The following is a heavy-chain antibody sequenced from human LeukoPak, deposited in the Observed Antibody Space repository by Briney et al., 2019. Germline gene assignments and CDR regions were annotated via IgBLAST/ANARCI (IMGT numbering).Heavy chain of an antibody. CDR1: GYTFTSYY. CDR2: INPSGGST. J-gene: IGHJ4*02. Sequence: ASVKVSCKASGYTFTSYYMHWVRQAPGQGLEWMGIINPSGGSTSYAQKFQGRVTMTRDASTSTVYMELSSLRSEDTAVYYCARGGVNDILTGPEEYWGQGTLVTVSS. V-gene: IGHV1-46*01. CDR3: ARGGVNDILTGPEEY. D-gene: IGHD3-9*01.